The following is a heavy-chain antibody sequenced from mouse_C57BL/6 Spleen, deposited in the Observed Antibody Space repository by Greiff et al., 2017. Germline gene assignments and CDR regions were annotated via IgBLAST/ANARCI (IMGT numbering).Heavy chain of an antibody. Sequence: VQLQQSGAELARPGASVKLSCKASGYTFTSYGISWVKQRTGQGLEWIGEIYPRSGNTYYNEKFKGKATLTADKSSSTAYMERRSLTSEDSAVYFCARAGITTVGADYWGQGTSVTVSS. CDR1: GYTFTSYG. J-gene: IGHJ4*01. V-gene: IGHV1-81*01. CDR3: ARAGITTVGADY. D-gene: IGHD1-1*01. CDR2: IYPRSGNT.